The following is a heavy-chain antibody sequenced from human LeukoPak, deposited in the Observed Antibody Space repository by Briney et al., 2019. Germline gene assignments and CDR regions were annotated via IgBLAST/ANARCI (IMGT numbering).Heavy chain of an antibody. CDR2: ISSSGTYT. CDR3: ASGIRDGYSIFDY. Sequence: GGSLRLSCAASGFTLRDYYMTWIRQAPGKGLEWVSCISSSGTYTNYADSVKGRFTISRDNAKNSLYLQINSLRAEDTAVYYCASGIRDGYSIFDYWGQGTLATVSS. D-gene: IGHD5-24*01. J-gene: IGHJ4*02. V-gene: IGHV3-11*06. CDR1: GFTLRDYY.